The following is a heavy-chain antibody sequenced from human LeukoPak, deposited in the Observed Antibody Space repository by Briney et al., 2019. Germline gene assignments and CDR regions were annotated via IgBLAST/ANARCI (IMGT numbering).Heavy chain of an antibody. CDR3: ASGGYSSGWYGSFDI. D-gene: IGHD6-19*01. J-gene: IGHJ3*02. V-gene: IGHV4-39*01. CDR2: LYSGGLT. Sequence: PSETLSLTCTVSGASISSSDYYWGWIRQPPGKGLEWIGSLYSGGLTYYNPSLKSRVTISVDTSKNQFSLKVTSVPAADTAVYSCASGGYSSGWYGSFDIWGQWTVVTVSS. CDR1: GASISSSDYY.